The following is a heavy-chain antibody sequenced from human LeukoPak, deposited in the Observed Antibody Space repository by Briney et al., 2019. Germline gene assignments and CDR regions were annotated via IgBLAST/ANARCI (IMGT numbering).Heavy chain of an antibody. CDR3: ARDGTPDYGSGWVYMDV. Sequence: RTGGSLRLSCAASGFTFDDYGMSWVRQAPGKGLEWVSGINWNGGSTGYADSVKGRFTISRDNAKNSLYLEMNSLRGEDTAVYYCARDGTPDYGSGWVYMDVWGKGTTVTISS. CDR2: INWNGGST. D-gene: IGHD6-25*01. CDR1: GFTFDDYG. J-gene: IGHJ6*04. V-gene: IGHV3-20*04.